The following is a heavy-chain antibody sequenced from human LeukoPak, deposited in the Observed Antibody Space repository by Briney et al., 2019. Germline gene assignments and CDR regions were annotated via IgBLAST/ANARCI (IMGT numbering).Heavy chain of an antibody. CDR1: GRSFRGYY. CDR3: ARVGYSYVINDWSRTGLGAYPTKYYYHMDV. Sequence: SETLSLTCAVYGRSFRGYYWSWIRQPPGKGLEWIGELNHSGSTNYNPSLKSRVTISGDTSKNQFSLKLSSVTAADTAVYFCARVGYSYVINDWSRTGLGAYPTKYYYHMDVWGKGTTVTVSS. D-gene: IGHD5-18*01. V-gene: IGHV4-34*01. CDR2: LNHSGST. J-gene: IGHJ6*03.